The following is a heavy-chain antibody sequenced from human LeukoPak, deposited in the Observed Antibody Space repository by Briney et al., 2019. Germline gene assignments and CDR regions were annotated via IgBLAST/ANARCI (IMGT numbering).Heavy chain of an antibody. V-gene: IGHV3-30-3*01. CDR3: ARGQYSSSWLQYYYYGMDV. D-gene: IGHD6-13*01. J-gene: IGHJ6*02. CDR2: ISYDGSNK. CDR1: GFTFSSYA. Sequence: GGSLRLSCAASGFTFSSYAMHWVRQAPGKGPEWVAVISYDGSNKYYADSVKGRFTISRDNSKNTLYLQMNSLRAEDTAVYYCARGQYSSSWLQYYYYGMDVWGQGTTVTVSS.